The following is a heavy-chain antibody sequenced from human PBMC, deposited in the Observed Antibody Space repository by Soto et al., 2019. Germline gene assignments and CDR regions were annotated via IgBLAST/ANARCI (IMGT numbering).Heavy chain of an antibody. V-gene: IGHV4-61*01. Sequence: LXLTCTVSGVSGSIGSYYWSWIRQPPGKGLEWIGYIYYSGSTNYNPSLKSRVTISVDTSKNQFSLKLSSVTAADTAVYYCARDLAYRSYYYDSSGLLGGDAFDTSRQGTMVTVSS. J-gene: IGHJ3*02. CDR3: ARDLAYRSYYYDSSGLLGGDAFDT. CDR2: IYYSGST. D-gene: IGHD3-22*01. CDR1: GVSGSIGSYY.